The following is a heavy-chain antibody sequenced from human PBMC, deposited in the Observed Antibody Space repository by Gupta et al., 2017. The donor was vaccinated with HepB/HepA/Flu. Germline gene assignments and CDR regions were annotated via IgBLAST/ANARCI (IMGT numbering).Heavy chain of an antibody. Sequence: QVQLQQWGAGLLKPSETLSLTCAVYGGSFSGYYWSWIRQPPGKGLEWIGEINHSGSTNYNPSLKSRVTISVDTSKNQFSLKLSSVTAADTAVYYCAREGTNRWLRRNYYYYMDVWGKGTTVTVSS. J-gene: IGHJ6*03. D-gene: IGHD5-12*01. CDR1: GGSFSGYY. V-gene: IGHV4-34*01. CDR3: AREGTNRWLRRNYYYYMDV. CDR2: INHSGST.